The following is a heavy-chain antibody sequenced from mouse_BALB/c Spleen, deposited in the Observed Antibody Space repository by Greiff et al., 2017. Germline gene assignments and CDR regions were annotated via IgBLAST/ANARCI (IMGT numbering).Heavy chain of an antibody. J-gene: IGHJ4*01. V-gene: IGHV1-80*01. CDR1: GYAFSSYW. Sequence: QVQLQQSGAELVRPGSSVKISCKASGYAFSSYWMNWVKQRPGQGLEWIGQIYPGDGDTNYNGKFKGKATLTADKSSSTAYMQLSSLTSEDSAVYFCERTGGYYAMDYWGQGTSVTVSS. CDR2: IYPGDGDT. D-gene: IGHD1-1*02. CDR3: ERTGGYYAMDY.